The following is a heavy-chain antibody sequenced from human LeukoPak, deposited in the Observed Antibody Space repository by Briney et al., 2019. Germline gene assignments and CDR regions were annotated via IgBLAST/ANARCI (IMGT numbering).Heavy chain of an antibody. CDR1: GFTFSSYG. Sequence: QPGGSLRLSCAASGFTFSSYGMSWVRQAPGKGLEWVSAISGSGGSTYYADSVKGRFTISRDNSKNTLYLQMNSLRAEDTAVYYCAKDWGDSSGWLIYWYFDLWGRGTLVTVSS. CDR3: AKDWGDSSGWLIYWYFDL. V-gene: IGHV3-23*01. CDR2: ISGSGGST. D-gene: IGHD6-19*01. J-gene: IGHJ2*01.